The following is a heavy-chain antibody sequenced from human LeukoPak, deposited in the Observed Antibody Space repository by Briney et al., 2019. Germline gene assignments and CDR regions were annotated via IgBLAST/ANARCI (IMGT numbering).Heavy chain of an antibody. J-gene: IGHJ4*02. Sequence: ASVKVSCKASGYTFTGYYMHWVRQAPGQGLEWMGWINPNSGGTSYAQKFQGRVTMTRDTSISTAYMELSRLRSDDTAVYYCARVAAALDLDYWGQGTLVTVSS. CDR2: INPNSGGT. CDR1: GYTFTGYY. V-gene: IGHV1-2*02. CDR3: ARVAAALDLDY. D-gene: IGHD6-25*01.